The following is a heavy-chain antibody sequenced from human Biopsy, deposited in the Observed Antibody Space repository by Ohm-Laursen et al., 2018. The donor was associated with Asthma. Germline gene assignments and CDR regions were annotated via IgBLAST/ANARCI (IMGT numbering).Heavy chain of an antibody. CDR2: INPNSGGT. Sequence: ASVKVSCKASGYPFTDYYVHWVRQALGQGLEWMGRINPNSGGTNYAQKFQGWVTMTRDTSISTAYMELSRLRSDDTAVYYCAREVLWFGESTNPGGMDVWGQGTTVTVSS. CDR3: AREVLWFGESTNPGGMDV. D-gene: IGHD3-10*01. CDR1: GYPFTDYY. V-gene: IGHV1-2*04. J-gene: IGHJ6*02.